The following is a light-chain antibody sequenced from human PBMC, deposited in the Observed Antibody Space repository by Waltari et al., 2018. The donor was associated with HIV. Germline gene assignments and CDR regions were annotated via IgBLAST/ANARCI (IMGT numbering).Light chain of an antibody. CDR1: TSDIHAYNF. CDR2: EVT. V-gene: IGLV2-8*01. Sequence: SALTHPPSTSGSLGRSVNMSCTGATSDIHAYNFISLYQQYSGKAPKLIIFEVTKRPSGVPDRFSGSRSGNTASLIVSGLQAEDEAVYFCSSFAGSNKLFGGGTKLTVL. J-gene: IGLJ2*01. CDR3: SSFAGSNKL.